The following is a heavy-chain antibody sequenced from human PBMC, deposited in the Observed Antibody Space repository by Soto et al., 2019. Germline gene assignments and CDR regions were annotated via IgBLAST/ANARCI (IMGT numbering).Heavy chain of an antibody. Sequence: QVQLQESGPGLVKPSQTLSLTCTVSGGSISSGGYYWSWIRQHPGKGPEWIGYIFYSGSTFYNPSLKSRVAISEDTSKNQFSLKLSSVTAADTAVYYCARAPGDYFDYWGQGTLVTVSS. CDR1: GGSISSGGYY. CDR3: ARAPGDYFDY. CDR2: IFYSGST. V-gene: IGHV4-31*03. J-gene: IGHJ4*02.